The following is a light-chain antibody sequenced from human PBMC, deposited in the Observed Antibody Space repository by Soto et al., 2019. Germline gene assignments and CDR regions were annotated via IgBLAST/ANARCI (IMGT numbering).Light chain of an antibody. V-gene: IGLV2-8*01. CDR3: ATWDLTLSAGVL. CDR2: EVS. J-gene: IGLJ2*01. Sequence: QSALTQPPSASGSPGQSVTIPCTGTGIDVYDFNYVSWYQHHPGKVPKLILYEVSKRPSGVPDRFSGSKSGNTASLTVSGLQAEDEADYYCATWDLTLSAGVLFGGGTKLTVL. CDR1: GIDVYDFNY.